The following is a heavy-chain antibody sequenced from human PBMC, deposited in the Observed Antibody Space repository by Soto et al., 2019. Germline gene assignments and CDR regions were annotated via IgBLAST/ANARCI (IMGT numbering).Heavy chain of an antibody. CDR2: FDPEDGET. CDR1: GYTLTELS. J-gene: IGHJ6*02. Sequence: ASVKVSCKVSGYTLTELSMHWVGQAPRKGLEWMGGFDPEDGETIYAQKFQGRVTRTEDTSTDKAYMELSSLRSADTAAYYCATDLREIASGYGSADMDVWGQGTTVTVSS. CDR3: ATDLREIASGYGSADMDV. V-gene: IGHV1-24*01. D-gene: IGHD3-10*01.